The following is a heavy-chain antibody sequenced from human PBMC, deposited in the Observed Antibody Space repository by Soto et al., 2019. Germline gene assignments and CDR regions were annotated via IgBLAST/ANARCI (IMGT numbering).Heavy chain of an antibody. J-gene: IGHJ6*02. D-gene: IGHD3-16*02. V-gene: IGHV3-21*01. CDR3: ARDALSRTYGMDV. Sequence: GGSLRLSCAASGFTFSSYSMNWVRQAPGKGLEWVSSISSSGSYIYYADSVEGRFTISRDNAKNSLFLQMNSLRAEDTAVYYCARDALSRTYGMDVWGQGTTVTVSS. CDR2: ISSSGSYI. CDR1: GFTFSSYS.